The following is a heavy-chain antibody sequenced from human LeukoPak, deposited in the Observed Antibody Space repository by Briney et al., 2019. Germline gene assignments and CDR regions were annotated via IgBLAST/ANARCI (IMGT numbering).Heavy chain of an antibody. CDR1: GDSVSSNSAA. V-gene: IGHV6-1*01. J-gene: IGHJ6*03. D-gene: IGHD2-2*01. Sequence: SQTLSLTCATSGDSVSSNSAAWNWIRQSPSRGLKWLGRTYYRSKWYNDYAVSVKSRITINPDTSKNQFSLQLNSVTPEDTAVYYCARSGYCSSTSCYYYYYMDVWGKGTTVTVSS. CDR3: ARSGYCSSTSCYYYYYMDV. CDR2: TYYRSKWYN.